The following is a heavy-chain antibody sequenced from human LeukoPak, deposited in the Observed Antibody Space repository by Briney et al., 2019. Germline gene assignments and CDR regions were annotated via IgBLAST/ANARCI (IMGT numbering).Heavy chain of an antibody. Sequence: ASVKVSCKASGYTFTGYYMHWVRQAPGQGLEWMGWISAYNGNTNYAQKLQGRVTMTTDTSTSTAYMELRSLRSDDTAVYYCARDYYGSGSYYNRLPDYWGQGTLVTVSS. CDR2: ISAYNGNT. CDR1: GYTFTGYY. D-gene: IGHD3-10*01. CDR3: ARDYYGSGSYYNRLPDY. J-gene: IGHJ4*02. V-gene: IGHV1-18*04.